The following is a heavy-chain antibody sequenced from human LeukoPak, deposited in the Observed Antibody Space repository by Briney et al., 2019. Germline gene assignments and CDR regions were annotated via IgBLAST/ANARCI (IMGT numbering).Heavy chain of an antibody. V-gene: IGHV3-64D*06. CDR2: ISSNGGST. D-gene: IGHD2-15*01. CDR1: GFTFSSYA. J-gene: IGHJ4*02. CDR3: VKDVGRGQGEGYFDY. Sequence: GGSLRLSCSASGFTFSSYAMHWVRQAPGKGLEYVSAISSNGGSTYYADSVKGRFTISRDNSKNTLYLQMGSLRAEDTAVYYCVKDVGRGQGEGYFDYWGQGTLVTVSS.